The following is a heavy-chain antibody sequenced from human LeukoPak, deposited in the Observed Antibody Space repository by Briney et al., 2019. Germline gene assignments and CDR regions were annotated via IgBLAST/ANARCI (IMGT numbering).Heavy chain of an antibody. J-gene: IGHJ4*02. Sequence: SETLSLTCTVSGGSISSSSYYWGWIRQPPGKGLEWIGSIYYSGNTYYNASLKSQVSISIDTSKSQFSLRLTSVTAADTAVYYCARQTGSGLFILPGGQGTLVTVSS. CDR2: IYYSGNT. V-gene: IGHV4-39*01. CDR3: ARQTGSGLFILP. CDR1: GGSISSSSYY. D-gene: IGHD3/OR15-3a*01.